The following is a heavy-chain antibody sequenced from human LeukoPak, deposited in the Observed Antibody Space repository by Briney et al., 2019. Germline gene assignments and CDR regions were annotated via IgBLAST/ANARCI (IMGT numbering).Heavy chain of an antibody. D-gene: IGHD5-12*01. CDR2: INPNSGGT. CDR3: ARDKGGRGYSGYDYLSLGYFDY. V-gene: IGHV1-2*02. Sequence: GASVKVSCKASGYTFTGYYMHWVRQAPGQGLEWMGWINPNSGGTNYAQKFQGRVTMTRDTSISTAYMELSRLRSDDTAVCYCARDKGGRGYSGYDYLSLGYFDYWGQGTLVTVSS. CDR1: GYTFTGYY. J-gene: IGHJ4*02.